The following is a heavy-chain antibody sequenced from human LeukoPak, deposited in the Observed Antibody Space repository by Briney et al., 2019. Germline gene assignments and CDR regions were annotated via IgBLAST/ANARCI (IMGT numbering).Heavy chain of an antibody. Sequence: ASVKVSCKASGYTFTSYDINWVRQATGQGLEWMGWMNPSSGNTGYAQKFQGRVTMTRNTSISTAYMELSSLRSEDTAVYYCATTGTNSYYYYMDVWGKGTTVTVSS. J-gene: IGHJ6*03. CDR2: MNPSSGNT. V-gene: IGHV1-8*01. D-gene: IGHD1-7*01. CDR3: ATTGTNSYYYYMDV. CDR1: GYTFTSYD.